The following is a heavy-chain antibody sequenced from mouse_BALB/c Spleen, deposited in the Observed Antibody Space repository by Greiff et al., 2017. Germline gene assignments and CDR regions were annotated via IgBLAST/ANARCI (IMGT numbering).Heavy chain of an antibody. J-gene: IGHJ4*01. CDR1: GYAFTNYL. V-gene: IGHV1-54*01. Sequence: LQESGAELVRPGTSVKVSCKASGYAFTNYLIEWVKQRPGQGLEWIGVINPGSGGTNYNEKFKGKATLTADKSSSTAYMQLSSLTSDDSAVYFCARGGYGKDYWGQGTSVTVSS. CDR2: INPGSGGT. CDR3: ARGGYGKDY.